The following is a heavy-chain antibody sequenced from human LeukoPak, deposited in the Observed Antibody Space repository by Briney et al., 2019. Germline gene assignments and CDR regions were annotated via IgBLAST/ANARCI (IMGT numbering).Heavy chain of an antibody. CDR1: GGTFSSYA. D-gene: IGHD1-26*01. J-gene: IGHJ4*02. V-gene: IGHV1-69*17. CDR2: IIPIFGIA. Sequence: ASVKVSCKASGGTFSSYAISWVRQAPGQGLEWMGGIIPIFGIANYAQKFQGRVTITADKSTSTAYMGLSSLRSEDTAVYYCVSHLSGSYSPFDYWGQGTLVTVSS. CDR3: VSHLSGSYSPFDY.